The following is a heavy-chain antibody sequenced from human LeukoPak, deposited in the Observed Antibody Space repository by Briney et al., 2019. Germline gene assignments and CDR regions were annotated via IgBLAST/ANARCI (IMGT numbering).Heavy chain of an antibody. V-gene: IGHV1-18*01. Sequence: ASVKVSCKASGYTFTNYGVSWVRQAPGQGLEWMGWISGYNGYTNYAQKLQGRVTMTTDTSTSTAYMELRSLRSDDTAVYYCARDAQEWNRTSCFPDDWGQGTLVTVSS. CDR3: ARDAQEWNRTSCFPDD. CDR2: ISGYNGYT. J-gene: IGHJ4*02. D-gene: IGHD2-2*01. CDR1: GYTFTNYG.